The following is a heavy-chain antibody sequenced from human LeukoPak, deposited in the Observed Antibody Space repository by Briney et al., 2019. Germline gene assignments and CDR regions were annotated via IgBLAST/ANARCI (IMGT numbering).Heavy chain of an antibody. CDR1: GFTFSSYG. J-gene: IGHJ6*03. CDR2: IRYDGSNK. Sequence: GGSLRLSCAASGFTFSSYGMHWVRQAPGKGLEWVAFIRYDGSNKYYADSVKGRFTISRDNSKNTLYLQMNSLRAEDTAVYYCAKDRVRAGWYYYYYYMDVWGKGTTVTVSS. CDR3: AKDRVRAGWYYYYYYMDV. V-gene: IGHV3-30*02. D-gene: IGHD3-10*02.